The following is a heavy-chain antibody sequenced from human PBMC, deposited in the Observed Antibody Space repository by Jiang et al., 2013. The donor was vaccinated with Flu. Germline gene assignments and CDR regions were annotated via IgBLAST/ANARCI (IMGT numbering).Heavy chain of an antibody. CDR3: ASQHWDHGVGSYYMST. V-gene: IGHV4-39*07. CDR1: GGSIISENSY. CDR2: IYYSGTT. D-gene: IGHD3-10*01. J-gene: IGHJ4*02. Sequence: GSGLVKPSETLSLSCTVSGGSIISENSYWGWIRQPPGKGLEWIGSIYYSGTTYYNPSLKSRVTISVDTSKKQFSLKLSSVTAADTAVYYCASQHWDHGVGSYYMSTGGQGTLVTVSS.